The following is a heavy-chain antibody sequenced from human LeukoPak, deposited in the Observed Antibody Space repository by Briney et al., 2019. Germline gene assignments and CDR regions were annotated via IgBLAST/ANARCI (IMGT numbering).Heavy chain of an antibody. J-gene: IGHJ6*02. CDR2: IWYDGSNK. CDR3: ARDRLYYDSSSGYYYYYYGMDV. Sequence: PGRSLRLSCAASGFTFSSYGMHWVRQAPGKGLEWVAVIWYDGSNKYYADSEKGRFTISRDNSKNTLYLQMNSLRAEDTAVYYCARDRLYYDSSSGYYYYYYGMDVWGQGTTVTVSS. D-gene: IGHD3-22*01. CDR1: GFTFSSYG. V-gene: IGHV3-33*01.